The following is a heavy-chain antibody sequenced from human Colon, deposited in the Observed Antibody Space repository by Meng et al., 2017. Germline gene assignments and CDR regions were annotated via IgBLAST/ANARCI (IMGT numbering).Heavy chain of an antibody. CDR3: ARHGGWHFDY. V-gene: IGHV4-4*02. Sequence: QGGLVGSGPGLVEPSGTLSLTCAVSGGSISSSNYWSWVRQPPGKGLEWIGQIYLSGSPSYNPSLESRVTISVDKSKNQLSLRLTSVTAADTAIYYCARHGGWHFDYWGQGTLVTVSS. CDR1: GGSISSSNY. J-gene: IGHJ4*02. D-gene: IGHD6-19*01. CDR2: IYLSGSP.